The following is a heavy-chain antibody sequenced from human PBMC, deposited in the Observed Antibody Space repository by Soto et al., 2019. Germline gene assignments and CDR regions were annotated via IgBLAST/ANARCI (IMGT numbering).Heavy chain of an antibody. D-gene: IGHD4-17*01. CDR3: ARGGYGDYAGGY. CDR2: IYYSGGT. V-gene: IGHV4-59*01. J-gene: IGHJ4*02. Sequence: QVQLQESGPGLVKPSETLSLTCTVSGGSISSYYWSWIRQPPGKGLEWIGYIYYSGGTNYNPSLKSRVTISVDTSKNQFSLKLSSVTAADTAVYYCARGGYGDYAGGYWGQGTLVTVSS. CDR1: GGSISSYY.